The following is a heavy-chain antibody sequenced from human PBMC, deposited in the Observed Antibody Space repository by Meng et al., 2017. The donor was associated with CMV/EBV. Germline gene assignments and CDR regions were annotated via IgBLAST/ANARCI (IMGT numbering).Heavy chain of an antibody. CDR2: ISYDATTK. CDR1: GFAFSQKA. Sequence: SCGASGFAFSQKAMHWFRQAPGRGLEWLAFISYDATTKYYTGSVKGRFTISRDNSKNTLYLQMDSLRAEDTALYYCVKDLATRYSHDYWGQGTLVTVSS. D-gene: IGHD5-12*01. V-gene: IGHV3-30*18. CDR3: VKDLATRYSHDY. J-gene: IGHJ4*02.